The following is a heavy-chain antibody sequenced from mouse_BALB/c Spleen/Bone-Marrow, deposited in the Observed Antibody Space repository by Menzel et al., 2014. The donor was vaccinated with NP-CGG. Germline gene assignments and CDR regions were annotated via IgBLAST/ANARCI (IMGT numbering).Heavy chain of an antibody. V-gene: IGHV5-17*02. CDR1: GFTFSSFG. Sequence: EVQVVESGGGLVQPGGSRKLSCAASGFTFSSFGMHWVRQAPEKGLEWVAYISSGSSAIYYADTARGRFTISRDNPKNTLFLQMTSLRSEDTAMYYCARGGNWEDFDYWGQGTTLTVSS. D-gene: IGHD4-1*01. CDR3: ARGGNWEDFDY. CDR2: ISSGSSAI. J-gene: IGHJ2*01.